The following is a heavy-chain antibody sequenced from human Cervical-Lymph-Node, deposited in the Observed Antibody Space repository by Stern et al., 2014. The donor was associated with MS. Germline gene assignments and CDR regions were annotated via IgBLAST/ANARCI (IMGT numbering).Heavy chain of an antibody. Sequence: VQLVESGAEVRKPGASVKVSCSASGYSFSSHAVHWVRQAPGQRLEWLGWINGGQGDTKYSNKFRGRGTITRDTSASTAYLELSSLTSEDTAVYSCARGSSTTFPFFDYWGQGSLVTVSS. V-gene: IGHV1-3*01. CDR2: INGGQGDT. CDR1: GYSFSSHA. CDR3: ARGSSTTFPFFDY. J-gene: IGHJ4*02. D-gene: IGHD6-13*01.